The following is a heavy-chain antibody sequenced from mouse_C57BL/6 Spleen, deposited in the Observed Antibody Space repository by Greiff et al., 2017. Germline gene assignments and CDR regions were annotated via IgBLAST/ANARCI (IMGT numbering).Heavy chain of an antibody. V-gene: IGHV5-17*01. CDR1: GFTFSDYG. D-gene: IGHD2-4*01. CDR3: AKPGDYDWYFDV. Sequence: EVKLVESGGGLVKPGGSLKLSCAASGFTFSDYGMHWVRQAPEKGLEWVAYISSGSSTIYYADTVKGRFTISRNNAKNTLFLHMTSLRSEDTAMYYCAKPGDYDWYFDVWGTGTTVTVSS. CDR2: ISSGSSTI. J-gene: IGHJ1*03.